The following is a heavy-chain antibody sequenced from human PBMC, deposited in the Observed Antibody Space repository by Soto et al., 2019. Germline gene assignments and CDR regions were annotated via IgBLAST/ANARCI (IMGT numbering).Heavy chain of an antibody. CDR1: GYSFTSLD. D-gene: IGHD1-26*01. Sequence: QVQLVQSGAEVREPGASVKVSCKASGYSFTSLDINWVRQTAGQGLEWMGWMQPSTGRTGYAQKFQGRVTMTRDTYINTAYMELTTLTSDDTAFYYCARGVSAGVDYWGQGPLVTVSS. J-gene: IGHJ4*02. V-gene: IGHV1-8*01. CDR3: ARGVSAGVDY. CDR2: MQPSTGRT.